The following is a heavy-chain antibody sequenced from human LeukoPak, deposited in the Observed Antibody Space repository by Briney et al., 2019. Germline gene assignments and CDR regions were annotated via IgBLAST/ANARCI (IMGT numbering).Heavy chain of an antibody. CDR1: GFTFSSYG. CDR3: GKVRGGTALFDY. J-gene: IGHJ4*02. D-gene: IGHD1-7*01. CDR2: IRYDVSNK. V-gene: IGHV3-30*02. Sequence: PGGSLRLSCVASGFTFSSYGMHWVRQAPGKGLEWVAFIRYDVSNKYYADSVKGRFTISRDNSKNTLSVQMNSLRVEDTAVYYCGKVRGGTALFDYWGQGPWSPSPQ.